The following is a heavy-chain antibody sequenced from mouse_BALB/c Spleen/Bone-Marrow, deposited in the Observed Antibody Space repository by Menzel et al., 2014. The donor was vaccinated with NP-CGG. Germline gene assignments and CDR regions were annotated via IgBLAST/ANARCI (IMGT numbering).Heavy chain of an antibody. J-gene: IGHJ3*01. D-gene: IGHD2-4*01. CDR1: GFSFNSYG. Sequence: EVKLVESGGGLVKSGGSLKLSCAASGFSFNSYGMSWVRQTPEKRLEWVATISGGGSYTFYPDSVKGRFTISRDNAKNNLYLQLGSLRSEDTALHYCARHAYYDQTEVSFVYWGQGTLVTVSA. CDR3: ARHAYYDQTEVSFVY. CDR2: ISGGGSYT. V-gene: IGHV5-9-2*01.